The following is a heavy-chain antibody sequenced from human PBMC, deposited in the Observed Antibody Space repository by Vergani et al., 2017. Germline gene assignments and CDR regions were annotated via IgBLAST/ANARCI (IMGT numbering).Heavy chain of an antibody. CDR3: ATHHWGSDAFDI. CDR1: GGTFSSYA. Sequence: QVQLVQSGAEVKKPGSSVKVSCKASGGTFSSYAISWVRQAPGQGLEWMGRIIPLFGTANYAQKFQGRVTITADESTSTAYMELSSLRSEDTAVYYCATHHWGSDAFDIWGQGTMVTVSS. CDR2: IIPLFGTA. D-gene: IGHD7-27*01. V-gene: IGHV1-69*13. J-gene: IGHJ3*02.